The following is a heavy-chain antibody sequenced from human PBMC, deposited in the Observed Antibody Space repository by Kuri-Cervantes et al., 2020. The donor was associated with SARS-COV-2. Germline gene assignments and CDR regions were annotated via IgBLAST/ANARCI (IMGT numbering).Heavy chain of an antibody. Sequence: SETLSLTCTVSGGSISSNYWSWIRQPPGKGLEWIDYIYYSGSTNYSPSLKSRVTISVDTSKNQFSLKLSSVTAADTAVYYCARGRKGATVTTSPDLWGRGTLVTVSS. J-gene: IGHJ2*01. CDR1: GGSISSNY. D-gene: IGHD4-17*01. CDR2: IYYSGST. V-gene: IGHV4-59*01. CDR3: ARGRKGATVTTSPDL.